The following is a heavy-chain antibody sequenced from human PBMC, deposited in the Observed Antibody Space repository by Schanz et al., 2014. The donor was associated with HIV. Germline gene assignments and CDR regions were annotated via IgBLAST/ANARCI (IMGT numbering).Heavy chain of an antibody. CDR1: GSSFSTTW. CDR3: ARDYYYSIDV. J-gene: IGHJ6*02. Sequence: EVQLLESGGGFIQPGGSLRLSCAASGSSFSTTWMHWVRQVPGQGLEWISLIKGDGISVNYADSVKGRFTISRDNAKNTLYLQMHSLRVEDTAVYFCARDYYYSIDVWGQGTTVIVSS. CDR2: IKGDGISV. V-gene: IGHV3-74*01.